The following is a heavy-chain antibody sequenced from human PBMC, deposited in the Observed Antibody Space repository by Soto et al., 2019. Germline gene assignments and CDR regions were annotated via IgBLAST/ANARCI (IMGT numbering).Heavy chain of an antibody. Sequence: SETLSLTCTASGGSIDSGDYYWSWIRQPPGKGLEWIGYVYYSGTTNYNPFLKSRVTLSLDKSKNQFSLKMNSVTAADTALYYCARDVIAPPNYFGPWGQGTLVTVSS. CDR1: GGSIDSGDYY. CDR2: VYYSGTT. V-gene: IGHV4-61*08. D-gene: IGHD4-4*01. CDR3: ARDVIAPPNYFGP. J-gene: IGHJ5*02.